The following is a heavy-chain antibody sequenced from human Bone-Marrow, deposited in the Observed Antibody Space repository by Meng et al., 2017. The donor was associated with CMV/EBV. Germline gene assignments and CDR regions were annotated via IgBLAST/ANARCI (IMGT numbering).Heavy chain of an antibody. CDR1: GFTFSSYS. Sequence: GESLRLSCAASGFTFSSYSMNWVRQAPGKGLEWVSSISSSSSYIYYADSVKGRFTISRDNAKNSLYLQMNSLRAEDTAVYYCASRNDYGDDHVEVGVGMDVWGQGTTVTVSS. CDR2: ISSSSSYI. D-gene: IGHD4-17*01. CDR3: ASRNDYGDDHVEVGVGMDV. V-gene: IGHV3-21*01. J-gene: IGHJ6*02.